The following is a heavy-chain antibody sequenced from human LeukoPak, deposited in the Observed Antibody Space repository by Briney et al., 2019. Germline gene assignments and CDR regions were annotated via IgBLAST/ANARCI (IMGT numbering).Heavy chain of an antibody. CDR1: GYTFTSYA. CDR3: ARDALLWFGELLNWFDP. J-gene: IGHJ5*02. Sequence: ASVKVSCKASGYTFTSYAMHWVRQAPGQRLERMGWINAGNGNTKYSQKFQGRVTITRDTSASTAYMELSSLRSEDTAVYYCARDALLWFGELLNWFDPWGQGTLVTVSS. D-gene: IGHD3-10*01. V-gene: IGHV1-3*01. CDR2: INAGNGNT.